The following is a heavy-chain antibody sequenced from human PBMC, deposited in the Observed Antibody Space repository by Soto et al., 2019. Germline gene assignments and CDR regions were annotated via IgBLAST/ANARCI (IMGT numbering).Heavy chain of an antibody. CDR3: ARDGGITGTDY. Sequence: GGSLRLSCAASGFTFSSYGMHWVRQAPGKGLEWVAVIWYDGSNKYYADSVKGRFTISRDNSKNTLYLQMNSLRAEDTAVYYCARDGGITGTDYWGQGTLVTVSS. CDR2: IWYDGSNK. V-gene: IGHV3-33*01. CDR1: GFTFSSYG. D-gene: IGHD1-20*01. J-gene: IGHJ4*02.